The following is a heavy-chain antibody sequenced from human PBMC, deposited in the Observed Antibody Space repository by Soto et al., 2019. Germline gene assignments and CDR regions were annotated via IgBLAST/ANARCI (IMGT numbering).Heavy chain of an antibody. CDR3: ARFDPILVPDAGSVYYYYYYYMDV. Sequence: SETLSLTCTVSGGSISSYYWSWIRQPPGKGLEWIGYIYYSGSTNYNPSLKSRVTISVDTSKNQFSLKLSAVTAADTAVYYCARFDPILVPDAGSVYYYYYYYMDVWGKGTTVTVSS. CDR1: GGSISSYY. CDR2: IYYSGST. V-gene: IGHV4-59*01. D-gene: IGHD2-2*01. J-gene: IGHJ6*03.